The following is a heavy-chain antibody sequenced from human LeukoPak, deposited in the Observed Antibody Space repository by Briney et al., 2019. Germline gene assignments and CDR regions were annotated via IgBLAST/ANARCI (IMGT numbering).Heavy chain of an antibody. CDR1: GFTFSNFG. D-gene: IGHD5-12*01. Sequence: GGSLRLSCAASGFTFSNFGMHWVRQAPGKGLKWVAFIRYDGSNEYYADSVKGRFTISRDNSKNTLYLQMNSLRADDTALYYCAKNEVWWLPDSWGQGTLVTVSS. J-gene: IGHJ4*02. CDR3: AKNEVWWLPDS. CDR2: IRYDGSNE. V-gene: IGHV3-30*02.